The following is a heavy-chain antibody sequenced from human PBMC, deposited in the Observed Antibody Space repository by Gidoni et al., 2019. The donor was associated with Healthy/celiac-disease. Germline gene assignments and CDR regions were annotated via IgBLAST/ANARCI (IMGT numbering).Heavy chain of an antibody. CDR2: IYYSGST. Sequence: QVQLQESGPGLVKPSETRSLTCTGPGASISSYYWSWIRQPPGKGLEWIGYIYYSGSTNYNPSLKSRVTISVDTSKNQFSLKLSSVTAADTAVYYCARGRSGNYYYGMDVWGQGTTVTVSS. CDR1: GASISSYY. V-gene: IGHV4-59*01. J-gene: IGHJ6*02. CDR3: ARGRSGNYYYGMDV. D-gene: IGHD2-15*01.